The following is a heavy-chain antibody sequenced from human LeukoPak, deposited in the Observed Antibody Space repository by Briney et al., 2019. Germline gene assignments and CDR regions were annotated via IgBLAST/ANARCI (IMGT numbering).Heavy chain of an antibody. Sequence: GASVKVSCKASGYTYTSYGISWVRQAPGQGLEWMGWISAYNGNTNYAQNLQGRVTLTTDTSTTTAYMELRSLRSDDTAVYYCARTPEVLASGWWDYYYSYYMDVWGKGTTVTVSS. V-gene: IGHV1-18*01. J-gene: IGHJ6*03. CDR3: ARTPEVLASGWWDYYYSYYMDV. D-gene: IGHD6-19*01. CDR2: ISAYNGNT. CDR1: GYTYTSYG.